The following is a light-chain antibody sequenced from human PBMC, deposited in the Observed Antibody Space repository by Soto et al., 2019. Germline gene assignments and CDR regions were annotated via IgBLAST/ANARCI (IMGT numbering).Light chain of an antibody. Sequence: EIVMTQSPATLSVSPGERATLSCRASQSVSSDLAWYQQKPGQAPRPLIYAASTRATGIPARFSGSGSGTEFTLTISSLQSEDFAVYYCQQYNNWPPRAFGGGTTVEIK. J-gene: IGKJ4*01. V-gene: IGKV3-15*01. CDR2: AAS. CDR1: QSVSSD. CDR3: QQYNNWPPRA.